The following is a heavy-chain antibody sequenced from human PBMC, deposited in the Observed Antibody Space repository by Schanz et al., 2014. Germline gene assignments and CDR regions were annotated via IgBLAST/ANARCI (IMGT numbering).Heavy chain of an antibody. D-gene: IGHD3-22*01. CDR3: ARSNYYDNSDYYNSFDY. CDR1: GYTFTSDS. V-gene: IGHV1-46*01. Sequence: QVQLVQSGAEVKKPGASVKVSCKASGYTFTSDSMHWVRQAPGQGLEWMGMINPSGGSTTYAQKFQGRVTMTRDTSTSTVYMEVSRLKSDDTAVYYCARSNYYDNSDYYNSFDYWGQGTLVTVSS. CDR2: INPSGGST. J-gene: IGHJ4*02.